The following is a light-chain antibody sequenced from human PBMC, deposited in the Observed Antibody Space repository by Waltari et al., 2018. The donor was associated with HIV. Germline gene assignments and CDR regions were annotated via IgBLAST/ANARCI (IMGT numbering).Light chain of an antibody. CDR1: SNNVGYQG. Sequence: QAGLSQPPSVSKGLRQTATLPCTGNSNNVGYQGAAWLQQHQGHPPKLLSYRNNNRPSGISERLSASRSGNTASLTITGLQPEDEADYYCSAWDSSLSAWVFGGGTKLTV. J-gene: IGLJ3*02. CDR2: RNN. CDR3: SAWDSSLSAWV. V-gene: IGLV10-54*01.